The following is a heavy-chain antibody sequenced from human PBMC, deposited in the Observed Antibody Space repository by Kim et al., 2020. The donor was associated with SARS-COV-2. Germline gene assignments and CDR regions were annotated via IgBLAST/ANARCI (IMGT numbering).Heavy chain of an antibody. D-gene: IGHD3-9*01. CDR1: GFTFSSYS. Sequence: GGSLRLSCAASGFTFSSYSMNWVRQAPGKGLEWVSSISSSSSYIYYADSVKGRFTISRDNAKNSLYLQMNSLRAEDTAVYYCARDRKGRYFDWLLGGNGMDVWGQGTTVTVSS. V-gene: IGHV3-21*01. J-gene: IGHJ6*02. CDR3: ARDRKGRYFDWLLGGNGMDV. CDR2: ISSSSSYI.